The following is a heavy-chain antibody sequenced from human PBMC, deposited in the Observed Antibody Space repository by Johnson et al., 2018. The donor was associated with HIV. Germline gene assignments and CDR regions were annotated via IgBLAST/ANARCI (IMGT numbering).Heavy chain of an antibody. D-gene: IGHD1-26*01. Sequence: QVQLVESGGGLVKPGGSLRLSCAASGFTFSDYYMSWIRQAPGKGLEWVSYISSSGSTIYYADSVKGRFTISRDNSKNTLYLQMNSLSAEDTAVYYCARDFLRGIVGATGAFDIWGQGTMVTVSS. CDR3: ARDFLRGIVGATGAFDI. V-gene: IGHV3-11*04. J-gene: IGHJ3*02. CDR2: ISSSGSTI. CDR1: GFTFSDYY.